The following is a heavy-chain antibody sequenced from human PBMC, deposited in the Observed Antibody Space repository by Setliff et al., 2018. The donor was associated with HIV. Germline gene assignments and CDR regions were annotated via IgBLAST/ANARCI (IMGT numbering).Heavy chain of an antibody. CDR2: FYYSGNT. Sequence: LSLTCTVSGGSISSSSYYWGWIRQPPGKGLEWIGSFYYSGNTYYNPSLKSRVTISVDASRNQFSLKLSSVTAADTAVYYCARRKSGSYFDAFDIWGQGTMVTVSS. CDR3: ARRKSGSYFDAFDI. J-gene: IGHJ3*02. D-gene: IGHD1-26*01. V-gene: IGHV4-39*07. CDR1: GGSISSSSYY.